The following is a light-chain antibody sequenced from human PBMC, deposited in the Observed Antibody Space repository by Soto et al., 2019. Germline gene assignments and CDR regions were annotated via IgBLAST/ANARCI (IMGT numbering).Light chain of an antibody. J-gene: IGKJ1*01. CDR1: QGISNY. CDR3: QKYNSALWT. V-gene: IGKV1-27*01. CDR2: SAS. Sequence: DIQMTQSPSSLSASVGDRVTITCRASQGISNYLSWYQQKPGKVPQLLIYSASVLQSGVPSRFSGSGSETYFTLPISSLQPEDVATYYCQKYNSALWTFGKGTKVEIK.